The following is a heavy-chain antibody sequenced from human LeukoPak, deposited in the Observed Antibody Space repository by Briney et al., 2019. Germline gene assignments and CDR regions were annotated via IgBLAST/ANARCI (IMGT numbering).Heavy chain of an antibody. V-gene: IGHV3-30*03. CDR2: ISFDGSKR. CDR3: ARFSFPYYGSGSYYPGAFDI. Sequence: PGGSLRLSCAASGFTFSSAGMHWVRQAPGKGLEWVSIISFDGSKRYYADSVKGRFTISRDNSKNTLYLQMNSLRAEDTAVYYCARFSFPYYGSGSYYPGAFDIWGQGTMVTVSS. J-gene: IGHJ3*02. D-gene: IGHD3-10*01. CDR1: GFTFSSAG.